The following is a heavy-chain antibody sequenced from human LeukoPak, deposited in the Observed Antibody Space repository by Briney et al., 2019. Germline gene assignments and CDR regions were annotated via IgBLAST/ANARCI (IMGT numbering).Heavy chain of an antibody. V-gene: IGHV3-7*01. CDR2: INQDERDR. CDR3: ARDGSSSWYVDY. CDR1: GFTFRSYW. Sequence: GGSLRLSCAASGFTFRSYWMSWVRQAPGKGLEWVANINQDERDRYYVDSVKGRFTISRDNAKNSVYLQMNSLRAEDTAVYYCARDGSSSWYVDYWGQGTLVTVSS. D-gene: IGHD6-13*01. J-gene: IGHJ4*02.